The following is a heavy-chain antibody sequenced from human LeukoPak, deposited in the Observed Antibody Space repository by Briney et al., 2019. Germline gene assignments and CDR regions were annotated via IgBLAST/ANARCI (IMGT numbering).Heavy chain of an antibody. D-gene: IGHD1-26*01. Sequence: GGSLRLSCAASGFTLSTYSMNWVRQAPGKGLEWVSSISSSSSNIYYADSVKGRFIISRDNSNNSMFLQMNSLRAEDTALYFCVRQYTGSYLFFDYWGQGSLVTVSS. CDR1: GFTLSTYS. V-gene: IGHV3-21*06. CDR2: ISSSSSNI. J-gene: IGHJ4*02. CDR3: VRQYTGSYLFFDY.